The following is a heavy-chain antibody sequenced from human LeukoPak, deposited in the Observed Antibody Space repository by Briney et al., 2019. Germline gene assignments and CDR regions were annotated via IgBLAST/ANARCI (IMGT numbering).Heavy chain of an antibody. CDR2: ISSSGSTI. CDR3: ARDRMLRHMDV. V-gene: IGHV3-48*03. D-gene: IGHD3-10*02. CDR1: GFTFSSYE. Sequence: GGSLRLSCAASGFTFSSYEMNWVRQAPGKGLEWVSYISSSGSTIGYADSVKGRLTISRDNAKNSLYLQMNSLRAEDTAVYYCARDRMLRHMDVWGQGTTVTVSS. J-gene: IGHJ6*02.